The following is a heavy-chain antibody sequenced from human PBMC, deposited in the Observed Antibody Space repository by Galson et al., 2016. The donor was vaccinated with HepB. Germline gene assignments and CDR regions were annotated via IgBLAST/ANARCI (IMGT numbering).Heavy chain of an antibody. CDR2: ISYYGSDK. J-gene: IGHJ4*02. Sequence: SLRLSCAASGFTFSSYGMHWVRQAPGKGLEWVAVISYYGSDKYYADSVKGRFTIFRDNSKNTLYLQMNSLRAEDTAVYYCAKDRQLWLGRIDYWGQGTLGTVSS. CDR1: GFTFSSYG. CDR3: AKDRQLWLGRIDY. V-gene: IGHV3-30*18. D-gene: IGHD5-18*01.